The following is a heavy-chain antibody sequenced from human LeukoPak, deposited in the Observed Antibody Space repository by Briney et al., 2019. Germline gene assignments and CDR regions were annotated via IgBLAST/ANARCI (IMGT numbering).Heavy chain of an antibody. CDR1: GYTFTGYY. V-gene: IGHV1-2*02. D-gene: IGHD3-10*01. CDR3: ARECDGYYGSGSYYNP. J-gene: IGHJ5*02. Sequence: ASVKVSCKASGYTFTGYYMHWVRQAPGQGLEWMGWINPNSGGTNYAQKFQGRVTMTRDMSISTAYMELSRLRSDDTAVYYCARECDGYYGSGSYYNPWGLGTLVTVSS. CDR2: INPNSGGT.